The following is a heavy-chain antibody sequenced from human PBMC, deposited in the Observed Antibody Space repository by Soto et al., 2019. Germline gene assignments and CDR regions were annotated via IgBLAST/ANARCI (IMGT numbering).Heavy chain of an antibody. Sequence: QVQLVESGGGVVQPGRSLRLSCAVSGFTLSSHAMHWVRQAPGKGLEWVALILSDGSNKYYADSVKGRFTTSRDNSKNTMYLKKNRLSVEDTAVYYCARDDEGGSDCDLGYWGQGALVTVSS. CDR2: ILSDGSNK. CDR3: ARDDEGGSDCDLGY. J-gene: IGHJ4*02. CDR1: GFTLSSHA. V-gene: IGHV3-30-3*01. D-gene: IGHD1-26*01.